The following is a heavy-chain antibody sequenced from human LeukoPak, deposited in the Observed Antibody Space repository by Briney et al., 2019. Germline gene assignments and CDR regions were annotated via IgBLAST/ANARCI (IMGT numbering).Heavy chain of an antibody. D-gene: IGHD3-10*01. J-gene: IGHJ5*02. CDR2: INPSGGST. Sequence: ASVKVSCKASGYTFTSYYMHWVRQAPGQGLEWMGIINPSGGSTSYAQKFQGRVTMTRDTSTSTVYMELSSLRSEDTAVYYCARGPFYGSGREGWFDPWGQGTLVTVSS. CDR1: GYTFTSYY. CDR3: ARGPFYGSGREGWFDP. V-gene: IGHV1-46*01.